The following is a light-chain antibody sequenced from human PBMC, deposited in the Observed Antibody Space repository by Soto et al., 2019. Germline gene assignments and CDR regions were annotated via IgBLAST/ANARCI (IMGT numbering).Light chain of an antibody. CDR2: GPS. J-gene: IGKJ5*01. Sequence: EIVMTLSPATLSESPGDRATLSCRASQTINSRLVWCQQKPGQAPRLLIYGPSTRATGIPARFSGSGSGTEFTLTISGLHSEDSAIYYCQQYNDWPLTFGQGTRLEIK. CDR3: QQYNDWPLT. V-gene: IGKV3-15*01. CDR1: QTINSR.